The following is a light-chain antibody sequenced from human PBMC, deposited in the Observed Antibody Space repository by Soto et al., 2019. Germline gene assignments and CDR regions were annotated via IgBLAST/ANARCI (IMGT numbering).Light chain of an antibody. V-gene: IGKV3D-20*02. Sequence: EIVLTQSPGTLSLSPGERATLSCRASQSVSNNYLAWYQQKPGQAPRLLIYGASNRATGIPDRFSGSGSGTDFTLTISSLEPEDFAVYYCQQRSNWPTFGQGTRLRL. CDR3: QQRSNWPT. CDR2: GAS. CDR1: QSVSNNY. J-gene: IGKJ5*01.